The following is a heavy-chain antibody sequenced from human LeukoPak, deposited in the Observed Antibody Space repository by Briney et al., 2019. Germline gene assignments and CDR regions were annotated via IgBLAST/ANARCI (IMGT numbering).Heavy chain of an antibody. CDR1: GGSISSGGYY. D-gene: IGHD5-24*01. CDR2: IYYSWST. CDR3: ARASWLQSYYFDY. J-gene: IGHJ4*02. Sequence: PSQTLSLTCTVSGGSISSGGYYWIWIRPHPGQGLEWFVYIYYSWSTYYNPSLKSRVTISVDTSKNQFSLKLSSVTAADTAVYYCARASWLQSYYFDYWGQGTLVTVSS. V-gene: IGHV4-31*03.